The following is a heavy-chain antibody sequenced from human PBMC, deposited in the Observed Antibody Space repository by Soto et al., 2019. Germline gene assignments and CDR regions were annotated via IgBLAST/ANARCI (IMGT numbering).Heavy chain of an antibody. CDR3: ARWVEVSLDYFDS. J-gene: IGHJ4*02. Sequence: SETLSLTCTVSRASISHGYYYWSWVRQSPGKGLEWIGHIYHSGRTYYNPSLKSRVTISVDTSMNQFSLNLLSMTAADTAVYYCARWVEVSLDYFDSWGQG. CDR1: RASISHGYYY. CDR2: IYHSGRT. D-gene: IGHD2-15*01. V-gene: IGHV4-31*03.